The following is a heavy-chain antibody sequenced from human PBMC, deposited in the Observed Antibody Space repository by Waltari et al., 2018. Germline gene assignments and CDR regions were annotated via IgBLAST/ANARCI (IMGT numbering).Heavy chain of an antibody. CDR1: GYSFTSYW. CDR2: TYPGATDT. V-gene: IGHV5-51*01. J-gene: IGHJ6*02. Sequence: EVQLVQSGAEVKKPGESLKISCKGSGYSFTSYWIGRVRQLPGKGLEWMGYTYPGATDTRYSPSFQGQVTSSADKSISTAYLQGSSLKASDTAMYYCAKVPNKYYGMDVWGQGTTVTVSS. CDR3: AKVPNKYYGMDV.